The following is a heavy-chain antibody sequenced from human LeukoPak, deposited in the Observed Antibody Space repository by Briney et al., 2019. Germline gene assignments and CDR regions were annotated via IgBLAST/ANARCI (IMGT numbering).Heavy chain of an antibody. V-gene: IGHV3-48*02. CDR2: ISSASSTI. J-gene: IGHJ4*02. CDR3: ARDRTFDY. CDR1: GFTFSSYT. Sequence: PGGSLSLSCAASGFTFSSYTMNWVRQAPGKGLEWVSYISSASSTIYYADFVKGRFTVSRDNVKNSLFLQMNSLRDEDTAVYYCARDRTFDYWGQGTLVTVFS.